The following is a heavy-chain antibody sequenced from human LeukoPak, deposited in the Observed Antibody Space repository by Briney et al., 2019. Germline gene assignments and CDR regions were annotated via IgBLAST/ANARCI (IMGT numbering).Heavy chain of an antibody. J-gene: IGHJ5*02. CDR3: VRVQGDYSSTWNNWFDP. V-gene: IGHV1-8*01. Sequence: GASVKVSCKASGYTFTSYDINWVRQATGQGLEWMGWMNPNSGNTGYAQKFQGRVTMTRNTSISTAYMELSSLRSEDTAVYYCVRVQGDYSSTWNNWFDPWGQGALVTVSS. CDR1: GYTFTSYD. CDR2: MNPNSGNT. D-gene: IGHD6-13*01.